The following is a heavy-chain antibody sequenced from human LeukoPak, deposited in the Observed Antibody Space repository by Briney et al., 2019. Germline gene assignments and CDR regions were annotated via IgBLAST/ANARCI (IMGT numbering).Heavy chain of an antibody. Sequence: AGGSLRLSCAASGFTFSDTWMHWVRQAPGEGLVWVSRIRSDGSDTRYAESVKGRFTISRDNAKNTLYLQMNSLRAEDTAVYYCARDPPYYDSSGYYGGFDYWGQGILVTVSS. D-gene: IGHD3-22*01. V-gene: IGHV3-74*01. J-gene: IGHJ4*02. CDR2: IRSDGSDT. CDR1: GFTFSDTW. CDR3: ARDPPYYDSSGYYGGFDY.